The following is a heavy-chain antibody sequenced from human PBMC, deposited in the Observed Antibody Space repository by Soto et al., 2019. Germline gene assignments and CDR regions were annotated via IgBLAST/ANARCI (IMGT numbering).Heavy chain of an antibody. CDR3: ANSLTRYSYGVFDY. CDR1: GFTFSSYA. V-gene: IGHV3-23*01. Sequence: PGGSLRLSCAASGFTFSSYAMSWVRQAPGKGLEWVSAISGSGGSTYYADSVKGRFTISRDNSKNTLYLQMNSLRAEDTAVYYWANSLTRYSYGVFDYWDQGPLVTVSS. J-gene: IGHJ4*02. D-gene: IGHD5-18*01. CDR2: ISGSGGST.